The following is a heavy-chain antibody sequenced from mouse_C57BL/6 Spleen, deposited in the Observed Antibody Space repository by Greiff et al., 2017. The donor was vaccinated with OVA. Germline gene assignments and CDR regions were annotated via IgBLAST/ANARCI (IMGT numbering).Heavy chain of an antibody. CDR2: ISSGGDYI. Sequence: EVKVVESGEGLVKPGGSLKLSCAASGFTFSSYAMSWVRQTPEKRLEWVAYISSGGDYIYYADTVKGRFTISRDNARNTLYLQMSSLKSEDTAMYYCTTRDNWDGDYWGQGTTLTVSS. J-gene: IGHJ2*01. V-gene: IGHV5-9-1*02. CDR1: GFTFSSYA. CDR3: TTRDNWDGDY. D-gene: IGHD4-1*01.